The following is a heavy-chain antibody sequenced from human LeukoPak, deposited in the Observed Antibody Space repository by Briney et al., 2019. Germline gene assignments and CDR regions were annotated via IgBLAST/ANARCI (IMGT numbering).Heavy chain of an antibody. CDR2: THTSGST. Sequence: SETLSLTCTVSGGSIGNYYWSWSRQPAGKGLEWIGRTHTSGSTNYNPSLKSRVTMSVDTSKSQFSLKLTSVTAADTAVYYCARGRWKAGMDSPYYFDYWGQGTLVTVSS. CDR1: GGSIGNYY. CDR3: ARGRWKAGMDSPYYFDY. D-gene: IGHD2-2*03. V-gene: IGHV4-4*07. J-gene: IGHJ4*02.